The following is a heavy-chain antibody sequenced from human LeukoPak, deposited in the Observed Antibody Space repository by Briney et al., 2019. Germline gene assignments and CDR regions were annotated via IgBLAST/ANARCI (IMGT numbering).Heavy chain of an antibody. D-gene: IGHD3-10*01. J-gene: IGHJ5*02. CDR3: ARVGVLLWFGDP. V-gene: IGHV3-30*04. CDR2: ISYDGSNK. Sequence: GGSLRLSCAASGFTFSSYAMHWVRQAPGKGLEWVAVISYDGSNKYYADSVKGRFTISRDNAKNSLYLQMNSLRAEDTAVYYCARVGVLLWFGDPWGQGTLVTVSS. CDR1: GFTFSSYA.